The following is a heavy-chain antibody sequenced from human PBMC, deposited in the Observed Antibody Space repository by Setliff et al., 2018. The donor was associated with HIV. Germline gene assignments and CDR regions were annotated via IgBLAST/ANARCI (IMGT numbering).Heavy chain of an antibody. CDR1: GDSINSGNYY. Sequence: ASETLPLTCTVSGDSINSGNYYWSWIRQHPGKGLEWIGYIYYSGSTYYSPSLKSRVTISEDTSKNQFSLKMRSVTAADTAVYYCATSPAGEILGSRPFYFDYWGQGTLVTVSS. D-gene: IGHD3-10*01. V-gene: IGHV4-31*03. CDR3: ATSPAGEILGSRPFYFDY. CDR2: IYYSGST. J-gene: IGHJ4*02.